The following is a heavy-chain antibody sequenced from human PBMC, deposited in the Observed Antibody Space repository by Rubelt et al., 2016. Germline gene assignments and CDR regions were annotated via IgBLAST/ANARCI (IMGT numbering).Heavy chain of an antibody. V-gene: IGHV4-39*01. D-gene: IGHD4-17*01. CDR2: IYYSGST. J-gene: IGHJ4*02. CDR3: ARLPQGYGDYFFDY. Sequence: GSIYYSGSTYYNPSLKSRVTISVDTSKNQFSLKLSSVTAADTAVYYCARLPQGYGDYFFDYWGQGTLVTVSS.